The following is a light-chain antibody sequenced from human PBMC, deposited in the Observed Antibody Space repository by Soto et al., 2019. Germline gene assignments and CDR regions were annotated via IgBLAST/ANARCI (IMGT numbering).Light chain of an antibody. V-gene: IGKV1-5*03. CDR3: QHYKSYPWT. Sequence: DIQMTQSPSTLSASVGDRVTITCRASQSIRSWLAWYQQKPGKAPKLLIYKASSLQSGVPSRFRGSGSETEFTLTISSLQPDDFATYYCQHYKSYPWTFGEGTKVEIK. CDR2: KAS. CDR1: QSIRSW. J-gene: IGKJ1*01.